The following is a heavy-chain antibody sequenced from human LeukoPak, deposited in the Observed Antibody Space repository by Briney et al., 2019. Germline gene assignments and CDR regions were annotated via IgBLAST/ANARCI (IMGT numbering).Heavy chain of an antibody. D-gene: IGHD3-9*01. CDR1: GYTFTGYY. Sequence: GASVKVSCKASGYTFTGYYMHWVRQAPGQGLEWMGWINPNSGGTNYAQKFQGWVTMTRDTSISTAYMELSRQRSDDTAVYYCARGRYFDWLFLDYWGQGTLVTVSS. CDR2: INPNSGGT. CDR3: ARGRYFDWLFLDY. J-gene: IGHJ4*02. V-gene: IGHV1-2*04.